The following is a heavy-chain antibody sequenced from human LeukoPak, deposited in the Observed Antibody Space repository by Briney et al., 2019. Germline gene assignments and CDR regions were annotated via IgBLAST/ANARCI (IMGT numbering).Heavy chain of an antibody. CDR2: IKSKTDGGTT. CDR1: GFTFSSYA. V-gene: IGHV3-15*01. J-gene: IGHJ4*02. CDR3: TDGYSLFDY. D-gene: IGHD5-24*01. Sequence: GGSLRLSCAASGFTFSSYAMSWVRQAPGKGLEWVGRIKSKTDGGTTDYAAPVKGRFTISRDDSKNTLYLQMNSLKTEDTAVYYCTDGYSLFDYWGQGTLVTVSS.